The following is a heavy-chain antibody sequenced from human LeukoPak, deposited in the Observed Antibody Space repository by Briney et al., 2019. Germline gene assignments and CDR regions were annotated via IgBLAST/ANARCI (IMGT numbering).Heavy chain of an antibody. CDR3: ARECCSSTSCYHILDY. CDR1: GGSISSGDYY. J-gene: IGHJ4*02. D-gene: IGHD2-2*01. Sequence: SSQTLSLTCTVSGGSISSGDYYWSWIRQPPGKGLEWIGYIYYSGSTYYNPSLKSRVTISVDTSKNQFSLKLSSVTAADTAVYYGARECCSSTSCYHILDYWGQGTLVTVSS. CDR2: IYYSGST. V-gene: IGHV4-30-4*08.